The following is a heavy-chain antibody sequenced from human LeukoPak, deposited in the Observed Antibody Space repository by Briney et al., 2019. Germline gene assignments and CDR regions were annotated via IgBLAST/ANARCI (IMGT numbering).Heavy chain of an antibody. CDR3: ARGFTEGYYYYMDV. CDR2: IIPILGIA. D-gene: IGHD2-8*02. J-gene: IGHJ6*03. Sequence: ASVKVSCKASGGTFSSYAISWVRQAPGQGLEWMGRIIPILGIANYAQKFQGRVTITADKSTSTAYMELSSLKSEDTAVYYCARGFTEGYYYYMDVWGKGTTVTVSS. CDR1: GGTFSSYA. V-gene: IGHV1-69*04.